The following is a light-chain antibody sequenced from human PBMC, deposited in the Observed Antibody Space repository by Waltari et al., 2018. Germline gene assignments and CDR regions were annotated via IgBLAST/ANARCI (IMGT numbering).Light chain of an antibody. Sequence: QSALTQPRSVSGSPGQSVTISCTGTSSDVGGYNYVSWYQQHPGNAPKLMIYDVSNRPSGVPDRFSGSKTSNTASLTISGLQAEDEADYYCCSYAGSYTWVFGGGTKLTVL. CDR3: CSYAGSYTWV. J-gene: IGLJ3*02. V-gene: IGLV2-11*01. CDR2: DVS. CDR1: SSDVGGYNY.